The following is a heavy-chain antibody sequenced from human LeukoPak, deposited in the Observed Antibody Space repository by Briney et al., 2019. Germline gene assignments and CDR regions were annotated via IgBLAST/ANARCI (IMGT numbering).Heavy chain of an antibody. D-gene: IGHD1-26*01. CDR2: IYPGDSDT. CDR1: GYSFTSYW. Sequence: GESLKISCKGSGYSFTSYWIGWVRQMPGKGLEGMGIIYPGDSDTRYSPSFQGQFTISADKSLSPTYLQWDSLRASDNRCFYCGRNNESGSYEEGSFDYCGQGTLVTVSS. CDR3: GRNNESGSYEEGSFDY. V-gene: IGHV5-51*06. J-gene: IGHJ4*02.